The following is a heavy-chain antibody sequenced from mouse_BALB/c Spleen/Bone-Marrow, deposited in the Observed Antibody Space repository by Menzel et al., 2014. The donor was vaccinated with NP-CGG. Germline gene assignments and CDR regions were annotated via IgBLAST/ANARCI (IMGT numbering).Heavy chain of an antibody. D-gene: IGHD2-4*01. CDR1: GFTFTDYY. CDR2: IRNKANGYTT. V-gene: IGHV7-3*02. CDR3: ARDRGLTYFDY. J-gene: IGHJ2*01. Sequence: EVKLMESGGGLVQPGGSLRLSCATSGFTFTDYYMSWVRQPPEKALEWLGFIRNKANGYTTEYSASVKGRFTISRDNSQSILYLQMNTLRAEDSATYYCARDRGLTYFDYWGQGTTLTVSS.